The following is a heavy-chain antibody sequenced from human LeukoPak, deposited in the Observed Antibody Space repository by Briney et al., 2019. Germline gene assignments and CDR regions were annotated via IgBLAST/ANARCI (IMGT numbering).Heavy chain of an antibody. D-gene: IGHD3-22*01. CDR1: GGSFSGYY. Sequence: PSETLSLTCAVYGGSFSGYYWSWIRRPPGKGLEWVGEINHSGSTNYNPSLKSRVTISVDTSKNQFPLELSSVTAADTAVYYCARTYYYDSSGYPTGYYFDYWGQGTLVTVSS. J-gene: IGHJ4*02. CDR3: ARTYYYDSSGYPTGYYFDY. V-gene: IGHV4-34*01. CDR2: INHSGST.